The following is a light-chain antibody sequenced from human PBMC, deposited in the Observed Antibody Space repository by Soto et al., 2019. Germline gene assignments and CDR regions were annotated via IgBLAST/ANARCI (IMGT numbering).Light chain of an antibody. CDR1: QSINYY. J-gene: IGKJ4*02. V-gene: IGKV3-11*01. Sequence: EIVLTQSPATLSFFPGERATLSSRASQSINYYLAWYQQKPGQAPRLLMSAASNRATGIPARFSGSGSGTDFTLTISSLEPEDFAVYYCQHRSKFGGGTKVEIK. CDR2: AAS. CDR3: QHRSK.